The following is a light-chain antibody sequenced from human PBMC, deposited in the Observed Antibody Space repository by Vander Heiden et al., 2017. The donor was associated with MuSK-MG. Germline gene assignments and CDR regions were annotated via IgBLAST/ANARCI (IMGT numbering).Light chain of an antibody. CDR3: RQSVQLPLT. J-gene: IGKJ4*01. V-gene: IGKV2D-29*01. CDR1: QSLLHSDGETS. Sequence: DLVLTQTPLSLSVTPGQSASISCKSSQSLLHSDGETSLSWYLQRPGQPPQLLIYEASNRCSGVPERFSGSGPGTDFTLKISRVEAEDVGVFYCRQSVQLPLTFGGGTSLEIK. CDR2: EAS.